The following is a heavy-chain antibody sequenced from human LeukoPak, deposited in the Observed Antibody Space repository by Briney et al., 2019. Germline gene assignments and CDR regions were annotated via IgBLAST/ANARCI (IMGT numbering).Heavy chain of an antibody. Sequence: ASVKVSCKASGYTFTSYDINWVRQATGQGLEWMGWMNPNSGNTGYAQKFQGRVTITRNTSISTAYMELSSPRSEDTAVYYCARGKGVAAILFDYWGQGTLVTVSS. D-gene: IGHD2-15*01. CDR1: GYTFTSYD. J-gene: IGHJ4*02. CDR2: MNPNSGNT. CDR3: ARGKGVAAILFDY. V-gene: IGHV1-8*03.